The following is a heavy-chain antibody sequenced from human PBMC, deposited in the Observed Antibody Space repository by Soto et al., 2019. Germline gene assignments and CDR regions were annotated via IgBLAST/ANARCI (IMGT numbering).Heavy chain of an antibody. V-gene: IGHV4-39*02. CDR3: ARDNRGVVTAIPSYYSYGMDV. Sequence: NPSETLSLTCTVSSAPVSSSTYTWGWIRQPPGKGLEWIGSIYYSGSTYYNPSLNSRVTVSVDTSKNQFSLKVTSVTAADTAVYYCARDNRGVVTAIPSYYSYGMDVWGQGTTVTVSS. CDR1: SAPVSSSTYT. J-gene: IGHJ6*02. CDR2: IYYSGST. D-gene: IGHD2-21*02.